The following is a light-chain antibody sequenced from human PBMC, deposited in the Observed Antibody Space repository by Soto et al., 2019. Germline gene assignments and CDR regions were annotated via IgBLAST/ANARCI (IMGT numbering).Light chain of an antibody. Sequence: QSALTQPASVSGSPGQSITISCTGTSSDVGAYNYVSRYQQHPGKVPKLMIYDVSDRPSGVSNRFSGSKSGNTASLTISGLQAEDEADYYCSSFTRSNSYVFGTGTKLTVL. V-gene: IGLV2-14*03. CDR2: DVS. J-gene: IGLJ1*01. CDR3: SSFTRSNSYV. CDR1: SSDVGAYNY.